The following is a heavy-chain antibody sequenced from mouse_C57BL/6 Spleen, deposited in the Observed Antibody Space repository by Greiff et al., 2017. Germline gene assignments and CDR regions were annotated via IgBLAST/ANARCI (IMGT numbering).Heavy chain of an antibody. CDR2: INPYNGGT. Sequence: EVQLQESGPVLVKPGASVKMSCKASGYTFTDYYMNWVKQSHGKSLEWIGVINPYNGGTSYNQKFKGKATLTVDKSSSTAYMELNSLTSEDSAVYYCVHYYGSSYLDYWGQGTTLTVSS. J-gene: IGHJ2*01. D-gene: IGHD1-1*01. CDR3: VHYYGSSYLDY. CDR1: GYTFTDYY. V-gene: IGHV1-19*01.